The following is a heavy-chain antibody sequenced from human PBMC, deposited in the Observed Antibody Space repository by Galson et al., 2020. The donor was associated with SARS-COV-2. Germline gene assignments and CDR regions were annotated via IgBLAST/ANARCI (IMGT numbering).Heavy chain of an antibody. D-gene: IGHD3-22*01. V-gene: IGHV4-31*03. CDR1: GGPIRSGGYY. CDR3: ARVRTTMIVVVITSDAFDI. CDR2: IYYSGST. Sequence: ETSETLSLTCTVSGGPIRSGGYYWSWIRQHPGKGLEWIGYIYYSGSTYYNPSLKSRVTISVDTSKNQFSLKLSSVTAADTAVYYCARVRTTMIVVVITSDAFDIWGQGTMVTVSS. J-gene: IGHJ3*02.